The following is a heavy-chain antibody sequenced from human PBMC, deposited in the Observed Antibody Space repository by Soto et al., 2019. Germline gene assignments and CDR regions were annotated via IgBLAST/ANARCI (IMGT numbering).Heavy chain of an antibody. J-gene: IGHJ5*02. Sequence: PSETLSLTCTVSGGSVSSGSYYWSWIRQPPGKGLEWIGYIYYSGSTNYNPSLKSRVTISVDTSKNQFSLKLSSVTAADTAVYYCARAASSSWYNWFDPWGQGTLVTVSS. V-gene: IGHV4-61*01. D-gene: IGHD6-13*01. CDR3: ARAASSSWYNWFDP. CDR2: IYYSGST. CDR1: GGSVSSGSYY.